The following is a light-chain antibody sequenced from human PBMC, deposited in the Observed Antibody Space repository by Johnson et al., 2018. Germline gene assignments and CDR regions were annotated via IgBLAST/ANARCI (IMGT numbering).Light chain of an antibody. CDR3: GTWDSSLRAGKV. CDR1: STNIGNNY. Sequence: QSVLTQPPSVSAAPGQKVTISCSGSSTNIGNNYVSWYQQLPGTAPKLLIYENNKRPSGIPDRFSGSQSGSSATLGITGLQTGDEADYYCGTWDSSLRAGKVFGTGTKVTVL. V-gene: IGLV1-51*02. J-gene: IGLJ1*01. CDR2: ENN.